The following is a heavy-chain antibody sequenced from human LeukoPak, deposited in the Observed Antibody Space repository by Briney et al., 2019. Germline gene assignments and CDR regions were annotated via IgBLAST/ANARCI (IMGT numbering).Heavy chain of an antibody. CDR2: ISSDGRTT. Sequence: GGSLRLSCAASGFTFSSYWMHWVRQAPGKGLVWVSRISSDGRTTNYADSVKGRFTISRDNAQNTLYLEMNSLRAEDTAVYCCCSGAYYSDYWGQGTLVTVSS. D-gene: IGHD3-10*02. J-gene: IGHJ4*01. CDR3: CSGAYYSDY. CDR1: GFTFSSYW. V-gene: IGHV3-74*01.